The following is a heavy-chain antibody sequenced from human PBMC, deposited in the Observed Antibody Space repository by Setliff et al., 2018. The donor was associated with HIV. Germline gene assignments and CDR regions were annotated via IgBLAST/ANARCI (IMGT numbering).Heavy chain of an antibody. CDR3: ARGIAAAGR. J-gene: IGHJ4*02. CDR2: IHYSGSS. Sequence: SETLSLTCTVSGDSISSGGYYWSWIRQHPGKGLEWIGYIHYSGSSYYNPSLRSRVTISVDTSKNQFSLKLGSVTAADTAVYYCARGIAAAGRWGQGTLVTVSS. V-gene: IGHV4-31*03. CDR1: GDSISSGGYY. D-gene: IGHD6-13*01.